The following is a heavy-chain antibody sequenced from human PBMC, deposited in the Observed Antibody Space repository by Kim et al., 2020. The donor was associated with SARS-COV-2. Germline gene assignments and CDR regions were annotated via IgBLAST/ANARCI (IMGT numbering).Heavy chain of an antibody. CDR2: IYYRGST. Sequence: SETLSLTCTVSGGSISSGGYYWTWIRQHPGKGLEWIGYIYYRGSTSYNPSLKSRVNISGDTSKNQFSLKLSSVTAADTAVYYCARGEAARPAFDYWGQG. D-gene: IGHD6-6*01. CDR3: ARGEAARPAFDY. J-gene: IGHJ4*02. CDR1: GGSISSGGYY. V-gene: IGHV4-31*03.